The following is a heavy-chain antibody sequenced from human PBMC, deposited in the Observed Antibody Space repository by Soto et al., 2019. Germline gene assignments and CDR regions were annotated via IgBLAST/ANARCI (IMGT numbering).Heavy chain of an antibody. Sequence: GFLRLSCAASGFXFSSYAMSWVRQAPGKGLEWVSAISGSGGSTYYADSVKGRFTISRDNSKNTLYLQMNSLRAEDTAVYYCAKDREYSGYFDYWGQGTLVTVSS. CDR2: ISGSGGST. J-gene: IGHJ4*02. CDR1: GFXFSSYA. V-gene: IGHV3-23*01. CDR3: AKDREYSGYFDY. D-gene: IGHD5-12*01.